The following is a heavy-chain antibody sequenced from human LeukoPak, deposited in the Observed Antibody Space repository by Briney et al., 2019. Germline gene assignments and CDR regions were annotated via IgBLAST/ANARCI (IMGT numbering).Heavy chain of an antibody. CDR2: INPNSGGT. CDR3: ARGSRSMRFLEWLPYGAATANYYYYYMDV. J-gene: IGHJ6*03. D-gene: IGHD3-3*01. CDR1: GYTFTGYY. Sequence: ASVKVSCKASGYTFTGYYMHWVRQAPGQGLEWMGWINPNSGGTNYAQKFQGRVTMTRDMSTSTVYMELSSLRSEDTAVYYCARGSRSMRFLEWLPYGAATANYYYYYMDVWGKGTTVTVSS. V-gene: IGHV1-2*02.